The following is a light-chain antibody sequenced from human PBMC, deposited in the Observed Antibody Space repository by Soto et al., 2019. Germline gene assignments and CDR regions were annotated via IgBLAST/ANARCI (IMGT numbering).Light chain of an antibody. V-gene: IGLV2-8*01. J-gene: IGLJ3*02. CDR2: EVS. CDR1: SSDVGDYNC. Sequence: QSALTQPPSASGSPGQSVTISCTGTSSDVGDYNCVSWYQQHPGKAPKLMIYEVSKRPSGVPDRFSGSKSGNTASLTVSGLQTEDEADYYCSSYAGSNNLVFGGGTKLTVL. CDR3: SSYAGSNNLV.